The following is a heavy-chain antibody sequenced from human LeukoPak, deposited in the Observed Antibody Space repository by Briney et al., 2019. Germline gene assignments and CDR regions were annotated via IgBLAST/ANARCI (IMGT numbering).Heavy chain of an antibody. Sequence: SETLSLTCTVSGDSISSSNSYWGWIRQPPGKGLEWIGSIYYSGSTYYNPSLRSRVTISVDTSKNQFSLKLSSVTAADTAVYYCARDGSGYSYGHFDYWGQGTLVTVSS. CDR2: IYYSGST. D-gene: IGHD5-18*01. CDR1: GDSISSSNSY. V-gene: IGHV4-39*07. CDR3: ARDGSGYSYGHFDY. J-gene: IGHJ4*02.